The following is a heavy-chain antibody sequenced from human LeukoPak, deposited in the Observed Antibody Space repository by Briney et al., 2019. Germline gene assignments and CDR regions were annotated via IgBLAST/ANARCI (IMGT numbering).Heavy chain of an antibody. V-gene: IGHV4-59*01. CDR3: ARSRLDTAMAFDY. CDR1: GGSISSYY. CDR2: IYYSGST. D-gene: IGHD5-18*01. J-gene: IGHJ4*02. Sequence: NPSETLSLTCTVSGGSISSYYWSWIRQPPGKGLEWIGYIYYSGSTNYSPSLKSRVTISVDTSKNQFSLKLSSVTAADTAVYYCARSRLDTAMAFDYWGQGTLVTVSS.